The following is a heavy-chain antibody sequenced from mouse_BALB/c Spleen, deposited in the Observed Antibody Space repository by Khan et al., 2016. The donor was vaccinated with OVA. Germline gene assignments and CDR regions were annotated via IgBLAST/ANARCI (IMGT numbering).Heavy chain of an antibody. CDR2: ISSDSNTI. CDR3: ATSYCYGYYFDY. CDR1: GFTFTSYG. V-gene: IGHV5-17*02. Sequence: EVQLQESGGGLVQSGGSRKLSCAASGFTFTSYGMHWIRQAPEKGLEWVAYISSDSNTIYYADTVKGRFTISRDNPKITLFLQMTSLRSGDTAMYFCATSYCYGYYFDYWGQGTTLTVSS. J-gene: IGHJ2*01. D-gene: IGHD1-1*01.